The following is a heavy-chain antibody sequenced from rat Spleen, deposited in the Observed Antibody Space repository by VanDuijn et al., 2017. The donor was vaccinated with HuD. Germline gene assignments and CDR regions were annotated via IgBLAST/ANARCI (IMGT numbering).Heavy chain of an antibody. CDR1: GFSLISYA. CDR3: TIHPRY. J-gene: IGHJ2*01. Sequence: QVQLRESGPGLVQPSQTLSLTCTVSGFSLISYAVNWVRQPPGKGLEWMGGIWGDGSTNYNSALKSRLSISWDTAKSQVFLKMNSLQTDDTGTYYCTIHPRYWGQGVMVTVSS. V-gene: IGHV2-13*01. D-gene: IGHD3-1*01. CDR2: IWGDGST.